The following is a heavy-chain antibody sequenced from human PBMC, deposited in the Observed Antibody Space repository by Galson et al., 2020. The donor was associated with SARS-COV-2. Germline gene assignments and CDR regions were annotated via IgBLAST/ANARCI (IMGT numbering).Heavy chain of an antibody. Sequence: SETLSLTCTVSGGSISSTPYSWGWIRQPPGQGLEWLESLYYSGSPYYSPSLKSRVTMSVDTSKNQISLKMSSVTAADTAIYYCARGERGYSFGSTFDFWGQGILVTVSS. D-gene: IGHD5-18*01. CDR2: LYYSGSP. J-gene: IGHJ4*02. CDR3: ARGERGYSFGSTFDF. CDR1: GGSISSTPYS. V-gene: IGHV4-39*01.